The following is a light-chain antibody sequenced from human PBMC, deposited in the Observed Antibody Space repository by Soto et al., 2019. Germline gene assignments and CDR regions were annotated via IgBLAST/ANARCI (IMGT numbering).Light chain of an antibody. CDR3: SSYTSSSSLV. CDR1: SSDVGDYNF. Sequence: QSGLAQPAAGSGSPGQSITISCTGTSSDVGDYNFVSWYQQHPGKAPKLMIYDVSNRPSGVSNRFSGSKSGNTASLTISGLQAEDEADYYCSSYTSSSSLVFGTGTKVTVL. CDR2: DVS. V-gene: IGLV2-14*03. J-gene: IGLJ1*01.